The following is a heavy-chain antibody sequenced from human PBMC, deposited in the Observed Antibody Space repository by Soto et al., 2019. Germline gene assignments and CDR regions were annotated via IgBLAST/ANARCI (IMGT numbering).Heavy chain of an antibody. CDR1: GFTISSYA. J-gene: IGHJ6*02. CDR2: ISGSGGST. V-gene: IGHV3-23*01. Sequence: EVQLLESGGGLVQPGGSLRLSCAASGFTISSYAMSWVRQAPGKGLEWVSAISGSGGSTYYADSVKGRFTISRDNTKNTLYLQMNSLRAADTAVYYCAKSDIPPYYYYGMDVWGQGTTVTVSS. CDR3: AKSDIPPYYYYGMDV.